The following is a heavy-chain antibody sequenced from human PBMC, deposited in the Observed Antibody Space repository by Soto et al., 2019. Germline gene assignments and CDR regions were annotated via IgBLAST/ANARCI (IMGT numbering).Heavy chain of an antibody. D-gene: IGHD1-7*01. CDR2: INHSGST. CDR1: GGSFSGYY. J-gene: IGHJ5*02. CDR3: ARGRSGTANWFDP. V-gene: IGHV4-34*01. Sequence: SETLSLTCAVYGGSFSGYYWSWIRQPPGKGLEWIGEINHSGSTNYNPSLKSRVTISVDTSKNQFSLKLSSVTAADTAVYYCARGRSGTANWFDPWGQGTLVT.